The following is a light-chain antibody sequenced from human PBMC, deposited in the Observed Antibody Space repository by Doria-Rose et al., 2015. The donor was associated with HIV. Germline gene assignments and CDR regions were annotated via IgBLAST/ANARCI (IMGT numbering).Light chain of an antibody. V-gene: IGKV3-20*01. CDR3: HQYGTSWT. Sequence: TQSPGTLTLSPGERATLSCRASQSFSSTYLAWYQQKPGQAPSLLIYDGSTRATGIPDRFSASGSGTDFTLTVNRLEPEDFALYYCHQYGTSWTFGQGTKVEI. CDR1: QSFSSTY. J-gene: IGKJ1*01. CDR2: DGS.